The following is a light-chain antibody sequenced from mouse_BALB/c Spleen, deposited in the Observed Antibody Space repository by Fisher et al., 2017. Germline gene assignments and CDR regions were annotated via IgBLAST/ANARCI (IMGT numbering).Light chain of an antibody. V-gene: IGKV4-59*01. J-gene: IGKJ2*01. Sequence: IVLTQSPAIMSASPGEKVTMTCSASSSVSSSYLYWYQQKSGTSPKRWIYDTSKLASGVPARFSGSGSGTSYSLTISRMEAEDAATYYCQQWSSYPMYTFGGGTKLEIK. CDR3: QQWSSYPMYT. CDR1: SSVSS. CDR2: DTS.